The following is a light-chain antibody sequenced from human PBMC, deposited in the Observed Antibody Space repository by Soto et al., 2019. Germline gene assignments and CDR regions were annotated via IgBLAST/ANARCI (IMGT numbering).Light chain of an antibody. CDR3: QQRSNWPIT. V-gene: IGKV3-11*01. CDR1: QSVSSY. Sequence: VETSSPATPSLPQGERATRSCRTSQSVSSYFAWYQQKPGRAPRLLIYDASNRATGIPARFIGSGSGTDFTLTISSLEPEDFAVYYCQQRSNWPITFGQGTRLEIK. J-gene: IGKJ5*01. CDR2: DAS.